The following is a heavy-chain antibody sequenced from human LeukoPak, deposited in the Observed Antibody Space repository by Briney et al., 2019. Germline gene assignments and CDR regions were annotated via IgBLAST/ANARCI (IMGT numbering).Heavy chain of an antibody. J-gene: IGHJ4*02. V-gene: IGHV3-48*03. CDR3: ARASYNSDWYFDQ. CDR2: ISTSGSII. CDR1: GFTFRSHE. Sequence: PGGSLRLSCAVSGFTFRSHEMNWVRQAPGKRLEWISYISTSGSIIYYADSVKGRFTISRDNARNSLFLQMGSLKVEDTAVYYCARASYNSDWYFDQWGQGTLVTVSS. D-gene: IGHD6-19*01.